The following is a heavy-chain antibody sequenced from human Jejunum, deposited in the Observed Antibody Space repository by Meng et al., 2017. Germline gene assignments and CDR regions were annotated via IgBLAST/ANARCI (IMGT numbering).Heavy chain of an antibody. CDR3: AREYSSYPDY. J-gene: IGHJ4*02. V-gene: IGHV1-8*01. Sequence: QLQLLRDGTEAKKPWAAVTVHYEASGYTFTNYKINWVRQATGQGLEWMVWMSPNSGNTGYAQKFQGRVTMTRSTSIRTAYMELSSLRFEDTAVYYCAREYSSYPDYWGQGTLVTVSS. CDR2: MSPNSGNT. CDR1: GYTFTNYK. D-gene: IGHD6-6*01.